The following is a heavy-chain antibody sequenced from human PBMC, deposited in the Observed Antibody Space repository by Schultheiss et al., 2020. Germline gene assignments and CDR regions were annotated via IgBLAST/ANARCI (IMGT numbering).Heavy chain of an antibody. D-gene: IGHD2-2*01. CDR3: ARSFRSVPAAYDY. V-gene: IGHV3-74*01. CDR2: INSDGSVT. CDR1: GFTFSSYA. Sequence: GGSLRLSCAASGFTFSSYAMSWVRQAPGKGLVWVSRINSDGSVTSYADSVKGRFTISRDNAKKTLYLQMNSLRAEDTAVYYCARSFRSVPAAYDYWGQGTLVTVSS. J-gene: IGHJ4*02.